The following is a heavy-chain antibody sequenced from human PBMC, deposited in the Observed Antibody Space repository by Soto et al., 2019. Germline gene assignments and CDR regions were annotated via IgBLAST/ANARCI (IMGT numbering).Heavy chain of an antibody. V-gene: IGHV3-74*01. D-gene: IGHD5-18*01. J-gene: IGHJ4*02. CDR2: INSDGSNT. CDR1: GFTFSNYW. Sequence: GGSLRLSCAASGFTFSNYWMHWVRQAPGKGLVWVSRINSDGSNTNYADSVKSRFTISRDNAKNTLYLEMNNLRAEDTAVYYCAREIQLGYWGQGTLVTVSS. CDR3: AREIQLGY.